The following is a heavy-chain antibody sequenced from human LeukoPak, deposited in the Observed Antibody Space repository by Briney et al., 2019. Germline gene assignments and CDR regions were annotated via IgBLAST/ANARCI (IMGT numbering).Heavy chain of an antibody. J-gene: IGHJ3*02. V-gene: IGHV4-59*08. Sequence: SETLSLTCTVSGGSISSYYWSWIRQPSGKGLEWIGYIYYSGSTNYNPSLKSRVTISVDTSKNQFSLKLSSVTAADTAVYYCARQWGPYSSSWHEGAFDIWGQGTMVTVSS. CDR2: IYYSGST. D-gene: IGHD6-13*01. CDR3: ARQWGPYSSSWHEGAFDI. CDR1: GGSISSYY.